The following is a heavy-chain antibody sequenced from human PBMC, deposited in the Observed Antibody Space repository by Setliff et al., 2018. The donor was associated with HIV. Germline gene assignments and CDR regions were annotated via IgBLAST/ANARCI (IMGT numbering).Heavy chain of an antibody. CDR1: GYSISSGYY. Sequence: SETLSLTCTVSGYSISSGYYWGWIRQPPGKGLEWIANIYHSGSTYYNPSLKSRVTISLDTSKNTLYLQMNSLRAEDTAVYYCATIWMRGAYFDYWGQGTPVTVSS. V-gene: IGHV4-38-2*02. CDR3: ATIWMRGAYFDY. D-gene: IGHD3-3*01. J-gene: IGHJ4*02. CDR2: IYHSGST.